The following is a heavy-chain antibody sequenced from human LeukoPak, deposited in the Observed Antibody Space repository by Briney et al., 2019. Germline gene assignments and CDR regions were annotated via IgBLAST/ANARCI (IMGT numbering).Heavy chain of an antibody. CDR2: ISSSSSYI. Sequence: PGGSLRLSCAASGFTFSSYSMNWVRQAPGKGLEWVSSISSSSSYIYYADSVKGRFTISRDNAKNSLYLQMNSLRAEDTAVYYCARDHKADYDFWSGYNWFDPWGQGTLVTVSS. CDR1: GFTFSSYS. CDR3: ARDHKADYDFWSGYNWFDP. V-gene: IGHV3-21*01. D-gene: IGHD3-3*01. J-gene: IGHJ5*02.